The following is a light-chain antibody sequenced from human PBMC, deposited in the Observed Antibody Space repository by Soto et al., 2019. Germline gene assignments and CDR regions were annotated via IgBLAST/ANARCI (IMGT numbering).Light chain of an antibody. J-gene: IGLJ3*02. CDR1: SSDVGAYKY. CDR3: TSYVGSDIWV. CDR2: EVS. V-gene: IGLV2-8*01. Sequence: QSALTQPPSASGSPGQSVTISCTGTSSDVGAYKYVSWYQQYPGKAPKLMIYEVSKRPSGVPDRFSGSKSGNTASLTVSGHQAEDEADYYCTSYVGSDIWVFGGGTKLTV.